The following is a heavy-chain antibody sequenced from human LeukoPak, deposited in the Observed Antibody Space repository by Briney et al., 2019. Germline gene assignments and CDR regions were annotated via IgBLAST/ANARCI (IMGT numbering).Heavy chain of an antibody. D-gene: IGHD3-22*01. CDR2: IYYGGST. J-gene: IGHJ3*02. CDR1: GGSISSYY. V-gene: IGHV4-59*08. CDR3: ARSIIGIVVGPVDI. Sequence: SPSETLSLTCTVSGGSISSYYWSWIRQPPGKGLEWIGYIYYGGSTNYNPSLKSRVTISVDTSKNQFSLRLSSVTAADTAVYYCARSIIGIVVGPVDIWGQGTMVTVSS.